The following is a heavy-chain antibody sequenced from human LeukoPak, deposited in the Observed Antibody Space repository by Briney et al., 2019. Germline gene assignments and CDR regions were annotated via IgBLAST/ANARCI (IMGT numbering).Heavy chain of an antibody. J-gene: IGHJ4*02. CDR3: ARKDDSCGYPFDY. D-gene: IGHD3-22*01. Sequence: GRSLRLSCAASGFTFSSYAMHWVRQAPGRGLEWVAVISDDGSDKRYADSVKGRFTISRDNSKKTLYLQMNGPRPEDTALYFCARKDDSCGYPFDYWGQGTLVTVSS. CDR1: GFTFSSYA. V-gene: IGHV3-30-3*01. CDR2: ISDDGSDK.